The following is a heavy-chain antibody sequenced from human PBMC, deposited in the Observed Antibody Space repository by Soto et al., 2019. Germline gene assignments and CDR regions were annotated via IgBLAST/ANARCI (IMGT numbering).Heavy chain of an antibody. J-gene: IGHJ4*02. CDR1: GFTFSSYA. Sequence: GGSLRLSCAASGFTFSSYAMHWVRQAPGKGLEWVAVISYDGSNKYYADSVKGRFTISRDNSKNTLYLQMNSLRAEDTAVYYCAREDYADGGYYFDYWGQGTLVTVSS. D-gene: IGHD4-17*01. CDR2: ISYDGSNK. V-gene: IGHV3-30-3*01. CDR3: AREDYADGGYYFDY.